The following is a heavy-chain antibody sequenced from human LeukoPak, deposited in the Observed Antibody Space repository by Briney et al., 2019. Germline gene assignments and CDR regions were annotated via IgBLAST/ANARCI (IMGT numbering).Heavy chain of an antibody. CDR2: IYHSGST. Sequence: SETLSLTCTVSGGSISNNNYYWGWIRQPPGKGLEWIGSIYHSGSTNYNPSLKSRVTIFVDTSKNQFSLKLSSVTAADTAVYYCARHDKVAGSPKYFDYWGQGTLIPVSS. CDR3: ARHDKVAGSPKYFDY. D-gene: IGHD6-19*01. J-gene: IGHJ4*02. CDR1: GGSISNNNYY. V-gene: IGHV4-39*01.